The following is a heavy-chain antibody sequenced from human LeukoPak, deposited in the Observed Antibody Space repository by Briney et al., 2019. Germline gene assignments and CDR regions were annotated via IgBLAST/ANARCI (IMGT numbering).Heavy chain of an antibody. CDR2: IYTSGST. CDR1: GGSISSGSYY. V-gene: IGHV4-61*02. D-gene: IGHD2-2*01. CDR3: ARWSGYCSSTSCYGYYYYMDV. J-gene: IGHJ6*03. Sequence: SETLSLTCTVSGGSISSGSYYWSWIRQPAGKGLEWIGRIYTSGSTNYNPSLKSRVTISVDTSKNQFSLKLSSVTAADTAVYYCARWSGYCSSTSCYGYYYYMDVWGKGTTVTVSS.